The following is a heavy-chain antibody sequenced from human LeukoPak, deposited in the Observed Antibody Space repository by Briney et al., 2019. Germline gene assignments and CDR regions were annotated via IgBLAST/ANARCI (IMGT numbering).Heavy chain of an antibody. CDR1: GGSISSSSYY. V-gene: IGHV4-61*01. CDR2: IYYSGST. J-gene: IGHJ4*02. CDR3: AREGSYPLYYFDY. D-gene: IGHD1-26*01. Sequence: SETLSLTCTVSGGSISSSSYYWSWIRQPPGKGLEWIGYIYYSGSTNYNPSLKSRVTISVDTSKNQFSLKLSSVTAADTAVYYCAREGSYPLYYFDYWGQGTLVTVSS.